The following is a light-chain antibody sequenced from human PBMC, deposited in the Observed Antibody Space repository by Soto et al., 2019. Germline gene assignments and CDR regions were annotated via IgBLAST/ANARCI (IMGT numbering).Light chain of an antibody. Sequence: EIVMTQSPATLSVSPGERATLSCRASQTINNNLAWYQQKPGQGPRLLIYGASSRATGIPARFSGSGSGTGFTLTISSLQSEDFAIYYCQQYNNWPLPFGGGTKVEIK. CDR1: QTINNN. CDR3: QQYNNWPLP. J-gene: IGKJ4*01. V-gene: IGKV3-15*01. CDR2: GAS.